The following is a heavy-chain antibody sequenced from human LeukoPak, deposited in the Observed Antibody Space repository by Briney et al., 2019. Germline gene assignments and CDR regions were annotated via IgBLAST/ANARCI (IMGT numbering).Heavy chain of an antibody. D-gene: IGHD1-26*01. V-gene: IGHV3-23*01. CDR1: GFTVSSNY. J-gene: IGHJ4*02. Sequence: PGGSLRLSCAASGFTVSSNYMSWVRQAPGKGLEWVSAISGSGGSTYYADSVKGRFTISRDNSKNTLYLQMNSLRAEDTAVYYCAKDQWELLPFDYWGQGTLVTVSS. CDR3: AKDQWELLPFDY. CDR2: ISGSGGST.